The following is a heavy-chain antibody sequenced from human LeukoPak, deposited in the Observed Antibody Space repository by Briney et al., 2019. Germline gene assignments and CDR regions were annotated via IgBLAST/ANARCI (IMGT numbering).Heavy chain of an antibody. J-gene: IGHJ6*04. CDR3: ARGLTDNYYYYGMDF. CDR1: GGSISSGGYY. Sequence: PSETLSLTCTVSGGSISSGGYYWSWIRQHPGNGLEWIGYIYYSGSTYYNPSLKSRVTISVDTSKNQFSLKLSSVTAADTAVYYCARGLTDNYYYYGMDFWGKGTTVTVSS. D-gene: IGHD3-9*01. CDR2: IYYSGST. V-gene: IGHV4-31*03.